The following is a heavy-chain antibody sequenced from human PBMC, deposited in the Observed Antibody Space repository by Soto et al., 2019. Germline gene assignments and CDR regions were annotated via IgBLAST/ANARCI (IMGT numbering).Heavy chain of an antibody. Sequence: GGSLRLSCAASGFTFSSYAMHWVRQAPGKGLEWVAVISYDGSNKYYADSVKGRFTISRDNSKNTLYLQMNSLRAEDTAVYYCARDHRSYCGGDCYSNWFDPWGQGTLVTVSS. J-gene: IGHJ5*02. CDR1: GFTFSSYA. CDR3: ARDHRSYCGGDCYSNWFDP. D-gene: IGHD2-21*02. V-gene: IGHV3-30-3*01. CDR2: ISYDGSNK.